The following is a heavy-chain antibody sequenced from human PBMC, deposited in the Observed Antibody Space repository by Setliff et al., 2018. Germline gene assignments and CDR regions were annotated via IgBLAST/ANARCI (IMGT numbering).Heavy chain of an antibody. J-gene: IGHJ6*03. D-gene: IGHD2-15*01. V-gene: IGHV1-69*05. Sequence: SVKVSCKASGGTFSNYGVSWVRQAPGQGLEWMGGIIPIFGTTNYAQEFQDRVTITTDESTNTAYMELSSLRSEDTAMYYCAREKVVVVSATSYHYYMDVWGKGTTVTVSS. CDR2: IIPIFGTT. CDR1: GGTFSNYG. CDR3: AREKVVVVSATSYHYYMDV.